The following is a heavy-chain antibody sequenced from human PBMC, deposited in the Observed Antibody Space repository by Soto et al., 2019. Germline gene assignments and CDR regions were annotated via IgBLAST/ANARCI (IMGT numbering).Heavy chain of an antibody. V-gene: IGHV3-21*01. J-gene: IGHJ6*02. D-gene: IGHD2-2*02. CDR2: ISSSSSYI. CDR1: GFTFSSYS. Sequence: LRLSCAASGFTFSSYSMNWVRQAPGKGLEWVSSISSSSSYIYYADSVKGRFTISRDNAKNSLYLQMNSLRAEDTAVYYCAREDIVVVPAAIRGRGMDVWGQGTTVTVSS. CDR3: AREDIVVVPAAIRGRGMDV.